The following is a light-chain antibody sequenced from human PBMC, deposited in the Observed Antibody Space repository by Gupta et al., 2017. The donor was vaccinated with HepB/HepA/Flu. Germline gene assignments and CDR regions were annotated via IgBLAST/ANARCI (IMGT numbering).Light chain of an antibody. CDR2: RND. V-gene: IGLV1-47*01. CDR1: RSNIGYNY. J-gene: IGLJ2*01. Sequence: QSVLTQPPSASGAPGQRVTICCSGSRSNIGYNYVYWYQQLPGAAPKLLIYRNDQRPSGVPDLFSASKSGTSASLVISGLRSEDEADYYCAAWDDSLNTLEVFGGGTKLTVL. CDR3: AAWDDSLNTLEV.